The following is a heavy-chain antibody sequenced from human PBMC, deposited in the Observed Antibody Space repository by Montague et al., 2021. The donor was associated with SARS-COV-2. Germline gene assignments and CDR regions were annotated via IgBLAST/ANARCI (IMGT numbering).Heavy chain of an antibody. D-gene: IGHD2-2*01. CDR2: TYYRSKWYY. V-gene: IGHV6-1*01. CDR3: ARGLPAEPNFGMDV. CDR1: GDSVSSNSGA. J-gene: IGHJ6*02. Sequence: CAISGDSVSSNSGAWNWFRQSPSRGLEWLGRTYYRSKWYYNYGVSVESRITVNADTSKNQVFLQLNSVAPEDTAVYFCARGLPAEPNFGMDVWGQGTTVTVSS.